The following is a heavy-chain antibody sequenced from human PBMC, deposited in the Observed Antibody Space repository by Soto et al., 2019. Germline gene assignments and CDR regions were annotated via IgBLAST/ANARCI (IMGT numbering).Heavy chain of an antibody. CDR2: IYYSGST. Sequence: SETLSRTCTVSGGSISSSSYYWGWIRQPPGKGLEWIGSIYYSGSTYYNPSLKSRVTISVDTSKNQFSLKLSSVTAADTAVYYCAXQRTDPGYFDYWGQGTLVTVSS. J-gene: IGHJ4*02. CDR1: GGSISSSSYY. V-gene: IGHV4-39*01. CDR3: AXQRTDPGYFDY.